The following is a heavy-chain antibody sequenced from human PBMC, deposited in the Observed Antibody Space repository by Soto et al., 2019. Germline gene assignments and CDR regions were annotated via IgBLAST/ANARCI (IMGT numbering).Heavy chain of an antibody. V-gene: IGHV3-23*01. D-gene: IGHD3-10*01. CDR2: ISSTAGRTS. J-gene: IGHJ6*02. CDR1: GFTFNTYP. CDR3: AKGVLSFHYGMEV. Sequence: EVQLLQSGGGVVPPGGSLRLACATSGFTFNTYPMTWVRQAPGKGLEWVSSISSTAGRTSSYADSVKGRFAISRDCSDNTVYLQMNNLRVDDTAVYFCAKGVLSFHYGMEVWGQGTTVTVSS.